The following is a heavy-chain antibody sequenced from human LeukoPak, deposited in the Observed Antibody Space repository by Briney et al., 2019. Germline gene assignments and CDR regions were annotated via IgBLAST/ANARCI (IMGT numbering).Heavy chain of an antibody. J-gene: IGHJ4*02. Sequence: PWETLSLTCTVSGGSISSSSYYWGWIRQPPGKGLEWIGSIYYSGSTYYNPSLKSRVTISVDTSKNQFSLKLSSVTAADTAVYYCARDYGRNIPFDYWGQGTLVTVSS. V-gene: IGHV4-39*02. CDR3: ARDYGRNIPFDY. D-gene: IGHD4-17*01. CDR2: IYYSGST. CDR1: GGSISSSSYY.